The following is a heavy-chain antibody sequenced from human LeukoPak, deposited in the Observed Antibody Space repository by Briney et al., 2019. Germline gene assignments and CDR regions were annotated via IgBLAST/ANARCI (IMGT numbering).Heavy chain of an antibody. J-gene: IGHJ4*02. CDR1: GLTFRSYW. CDR3: ARERDGRFFDY. Sequence: GGSLRLSCAVSGLTFRSYWMSWVRQAPGKGLEWVDNINQDGSEKYFVDSVQGRFTISRDNAKNSLHLQMNTLRAEDTAVYYCARERDGRFFDYWGQGTLVTVSS. CDR2: INQDGSEK. D-gene: IGHD5-24*01. V-gene: IGHV3-7*01.